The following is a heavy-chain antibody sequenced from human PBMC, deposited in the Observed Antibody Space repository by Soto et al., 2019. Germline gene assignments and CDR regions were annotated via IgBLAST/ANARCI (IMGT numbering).Heavy chain of an antibody. CDR3: VNQGQYSYGYPFDY. CDR2: ISSNGGST. Sequence: GGSLRLSCSASGFTFSSYAMHWVRQAPGKGLEYVSAISSNGGSTYYADSVKGRFTISRDNSKNTLYLQMISLRAEDTAVYYCVNQGQYSYGYPFDYWGQGTLVTVSS. J-gene: IGHJ4*02. V-gene: IGHV3-64D*08. D-gene: IGHD5-18*01. CDR1: GFTFSSYA.